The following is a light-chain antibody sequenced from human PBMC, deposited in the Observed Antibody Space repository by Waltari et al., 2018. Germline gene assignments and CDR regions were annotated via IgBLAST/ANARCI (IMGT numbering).Light chain of an antibody. CDR1: NSNLGNNS. J-gene: IGLJ2*01. CDR3: AAWDDSLNGVV. Sequence: QSNLAQSHSEAGAHGKSDTLYWSGDNSNLGNNSTSWYQQLPGMAPKVLIYRNDQRTSGVPDRFSASNSDASASASLTISGLQPWDEGDYFCAAWDDSLNGVVFGGGTKLTVL. CDR2: RND. V-gene: IGLV1-44*01.